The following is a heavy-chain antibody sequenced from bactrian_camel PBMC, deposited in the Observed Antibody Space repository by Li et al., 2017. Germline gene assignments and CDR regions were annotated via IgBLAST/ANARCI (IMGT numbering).Heavy chain of an antibody. Sequence: HVQLVESGGGSVQAGESRRLSCVTSGYTSTTSCVAWVRQAPGKQREGVVSIDRDGRATYADSVKGRFTISMDRAKNTLYLQMNNLKPEDTAMYYCAADLPCSSLWPIKTATDDADFTYWGQGTQVTVS. V-gene: IGHV3S53*01. CDR1: GYTSTTSC. D-gene: IGHD2*01. J-gene: IGHJ6*01. CDR3: AADLPCSSLWPIKTATDDADFTY. CDR2: IDRDGRA.